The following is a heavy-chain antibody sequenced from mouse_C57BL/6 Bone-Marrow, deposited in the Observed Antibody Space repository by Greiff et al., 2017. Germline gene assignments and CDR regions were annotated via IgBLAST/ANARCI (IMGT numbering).Heavy chain of an antibody. D-gene: IGHD2-4*01. V-gene: IGHV1-22*01. CDR1: GFTFTDYN. Sequence: EVKLVESGPELVKPGASVKMSCTASGFTFTDYNMHWVKQSHGKSLEWIGYINPNNGGTSYDQKFKGKATLTVNKASSTAYLELRSLTSEDSAVYYCARRGVYYDCDENAMDYWGQGTSVTVSS. CDR2: INPNNGGT. CDR3: ARRGVYYDCDENAMDY. J-gene: IGHJ4*01.